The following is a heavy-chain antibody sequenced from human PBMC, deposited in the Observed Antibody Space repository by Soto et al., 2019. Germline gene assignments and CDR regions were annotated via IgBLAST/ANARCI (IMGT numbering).Heavy chain of an antibody. CDR1: GYSFTSYW. CDR2: IYPGDSDT. J-gene: IGHJ6*02. V-gene: IGHV5-51*01. D-gene: IGHD6-13*01. Sequence: GESLKISCKGSGYSFTSYWIGWMCQMPGKGLEWMGIIYPGDSDTRYSPSFQGQVTISADKSISTAYLQWSSLKASDTAMYYCARTSAAGKYYYGMDVWGQGTTVTVSS. CDR3: ARTSAAGKYYYGMDV.